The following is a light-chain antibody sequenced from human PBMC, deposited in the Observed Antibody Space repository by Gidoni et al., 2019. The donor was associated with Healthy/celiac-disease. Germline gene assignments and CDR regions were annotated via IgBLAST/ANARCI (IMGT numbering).Light chain of an antibody. Sequence: DIQMTPSPSSLSASVGDRVTITCQASQDISNYLNWYQQKPGKAPKLLIYDASNLERGVPSRFSGSGSGTDFTFTISSLQPEDIATYYCQQYDNLPLTFXGXTKVEIK. J-gene: IGKJ4*01. CDR1: QDISNY. CDR2: DAS. V-gene: IGKV1-33*01. CDR3: QQYDNLPLT.